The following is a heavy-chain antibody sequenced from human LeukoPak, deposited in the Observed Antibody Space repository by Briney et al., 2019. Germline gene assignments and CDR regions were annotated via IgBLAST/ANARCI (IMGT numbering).Heavy chain of an antibody. J-gene: IGHJ4*02. CDR1: GFTFSSYA. CDR2: ISGSGGST. V-gene: IGHV3-23*01. Sequence: GGSLRLSCAASGFTFSSYAMSWVRQAPGKGLEWVSAISGSGGSTYYAGSVKGRFTISRDNSKNTLYLQMNSLRAEDMAVYYCAKDELLWFGELAGIPYWGQGTLVTVSS. CDR3: AKDELLWFGELAGIPY. D-gene: IGHD3-10*01.